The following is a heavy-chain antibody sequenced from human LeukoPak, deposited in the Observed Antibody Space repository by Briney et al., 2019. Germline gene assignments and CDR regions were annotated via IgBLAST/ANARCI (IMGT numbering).Heavy chain of an antibody. Sequence: SETLSLTCTVSGGPISSTNPYWGWIRQPPGKGLEWIGSIYYSGSTHYNPSLKSRVSISVDTSRSEFSLRLRSVTAGDTAIYYCARNRSDCSSGSCSFTGFDSWGQGILVTVSS. D-gene: IGHD2-15*01. CDR2: IYYSGST. CDR3: ARNRSDCSSGSCSFTGFDS. V-gene: IGHV4-39*01. J-gene: IGHJ4*02. CDR1: GGPISSTNPY.